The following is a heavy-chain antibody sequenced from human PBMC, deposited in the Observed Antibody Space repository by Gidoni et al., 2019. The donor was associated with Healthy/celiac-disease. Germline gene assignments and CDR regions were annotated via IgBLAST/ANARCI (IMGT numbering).Heavy chain of an antibody. CDR3: ARGEDITGFDY. V-gene: IGHV1-69*01. CDR1: GGTFSSYS. J-gene: IGHJ4*02. CDR2: IIPIFGTA. D-gene: IGHD1-20*01. Sequence: QVQLVQSGAEVKQPGSSVTVSCKASGGTFSSYSISWGRQAPGQGLEWMGGIIPIFGTANYAQKFQGRVTITADESTSTAYMDLSSLRSEDTAVYYCARGEDITGFDYWGQGTLVTVSS.